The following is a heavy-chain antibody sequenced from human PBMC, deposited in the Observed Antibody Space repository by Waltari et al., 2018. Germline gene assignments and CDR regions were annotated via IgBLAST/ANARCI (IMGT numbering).Heavy chain of an antibody. Sequence: QVQLQQWGAGLLKPSETLSLTCAVYGGSFSGYYWSWIRQPPGKGLEWIGEINHSGSTNYNPSLKGRVTISVDTSKNQFSLKLSSVTAADTAVYYCARGTRVITSRNWFDPWGQGTLVTVSS. CDR3: ARGTRVITSRNWFDP. CDR2: INHSGST. V-gene: IGHV4-34*01. D-gene: IGHD3-16*01. CDR1: GGSFSGYY. J-gene: IGHJ5*02.